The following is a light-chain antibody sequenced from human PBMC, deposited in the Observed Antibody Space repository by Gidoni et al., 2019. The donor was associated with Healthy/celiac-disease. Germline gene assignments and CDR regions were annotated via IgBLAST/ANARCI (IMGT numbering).Light chain of an antibody. CDR2: GAS. V-gene: IGKV3-20*01. CDR3: QQYGSSLFT. CDR1: QSVSSSY. Sequence: EIVVTQSPGTLSLSPGERATLSCRASQSVSSSYLAWYQQKPGQAPRLLISGASSRATGIPDRFSGSGSGTHFTLTISRLEPEDFAVYYCQQYGSSLFTFGPGTKVDIK. J-gene: IGKJ3*01.